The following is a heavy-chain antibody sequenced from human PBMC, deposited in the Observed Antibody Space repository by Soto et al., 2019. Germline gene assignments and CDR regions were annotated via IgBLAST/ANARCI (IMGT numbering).Heavy chain of an antibody. CDR3: ARIASAGRGWDV. J-gene: IGHJ6*02. V-gene: IGHV3-7*01. CDR2: IKKDGSEK. CDR1: GFTVSNYW. Sequence: EVQLVESGGGLVQPGGSLRLSCIDFGFTVSNYWMSWVRQAPVKGLEWVGNIKKDGSEKNYVDAVKGLFTISRDNAKNSLYLQMNSLRAEDTALYYCARIASAGRGWDVWGQGTTVVVSS. D-gene: IGHD6-25*01.